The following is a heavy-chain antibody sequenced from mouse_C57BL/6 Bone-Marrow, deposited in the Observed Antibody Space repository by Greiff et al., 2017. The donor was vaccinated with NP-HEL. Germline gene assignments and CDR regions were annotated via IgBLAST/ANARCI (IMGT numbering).Heavy chain of an antibody. J-gene: IGHJ2*01. Sequence: QVQLKESGAELVKPGASVKLSCKASGYTFTSYWMQWVKQRPGQGLEWIGEIDPSDSYTNYNQKFKGKATLTVDTSSSTAYMQLSSLTSEDSAVYYCALYYYGSSNYFDYWRQGTTLTVSS. CDR1: GYTFTSYW. CDR2: IDPSDSYT. V-gene: IGHV1-50*01. CDR3: ALYYYGSSNYFDY. D-gene: IGHD1-1*01.